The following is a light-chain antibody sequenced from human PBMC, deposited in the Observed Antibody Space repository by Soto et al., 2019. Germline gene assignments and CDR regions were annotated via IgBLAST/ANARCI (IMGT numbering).Light chain of an antibody. CDR3: QEYKIYST. CDR2: KAS. Sequence: DIQMTQSPSTLSASVGDRVTITCRASQSISSWLDWYQQKPGKAPKLLIYKASSLESGVPSRFSGSGSGTEFTLTISSLQPDDFATYYCQEYKIYSTFGQGTKQEIK. CDR1: QSISSW. J-gene: IGKJ2*01. V-gene: IGKV1-5*03.